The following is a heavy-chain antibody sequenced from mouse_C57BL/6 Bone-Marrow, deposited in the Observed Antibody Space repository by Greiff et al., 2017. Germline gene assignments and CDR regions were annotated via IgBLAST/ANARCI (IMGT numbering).Heavy chain of an antibody. CDR1: GYTFTSYG. J-gene: IGHJ4*01. Sequence: QVQLQQSGAELARPGASVKLSCKASGYTFTSYGISWVKQRTGQGLEWIGEIYPRSGNTYYNEKFTGKATLTADKSSSTAYMALRSLTSEDSAGYFFTRGNYSYAMDDGGQGTSVTVSS. CDR2: IYPRSGNT. D-gene: IGHD2-1*01. V-gene: IGHV1-81*01. CDR3: TRGNYSYAMDD.